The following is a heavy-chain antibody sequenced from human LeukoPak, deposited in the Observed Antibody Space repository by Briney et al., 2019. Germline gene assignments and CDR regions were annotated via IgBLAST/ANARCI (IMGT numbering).Heavy chain of an antibody. CDR3: ATDIISWFGEFDYGLDV. CDR2: ISYDGSNK. CDR1: GFTFSNYG. D-gene: IGHD3-10*01. Sequence: GGSLRLSCAASGFTFSNYGMHWVRQAPGKGLEWVALISYDGSNKYYADSVKGRFTISRDNSKNTLYLQMNSLGAEDTAVYYCATDIISWFGEFDYGLDVWGKGTTVTVSP. J-gene: IGHJ6*04. V-gene: IGHV3-30*03.